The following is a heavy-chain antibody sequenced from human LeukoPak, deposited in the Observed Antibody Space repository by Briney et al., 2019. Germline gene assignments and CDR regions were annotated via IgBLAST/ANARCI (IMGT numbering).Heavy chain of an antibody. CDR3: ARESSRGITIFGVVTYFDY. D-gene: IGHD3-3*01. CDR1: GGSISSGSYY. Sequence: SETLSLTCTVSGGSISSGSYYWSWIRQPAGKGLEWIGRIYTSGSTNYNPSLKSRVTISVDTSKNQFSLKLSSVTAADTAVYYCARESSRGITIFGVVTYFDYWGQGTLVTVSS. V-gene: IGHV4-61*02. CDR2: IYTSGST. J-gene: IGHJ4*02.